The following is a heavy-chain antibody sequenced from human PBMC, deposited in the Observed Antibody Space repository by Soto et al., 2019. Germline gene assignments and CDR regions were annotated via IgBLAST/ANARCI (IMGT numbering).Heavy chain of an antibody. CDR3: AKDMYSGWNDDGAFGI. V-gene: IGHV3-9*01. D-gene: IGHD1-1*01. CDR2: ISWNSGSI. Sequence: QPGGSLRLSCAASGFTFDDYAMHWVRQAPGKGLEWVSGISWNSGSIGYADSVKGRFTISRDNAKNSLYLQMNSLRAEDTALYYCAKDMYSGWNDDGAFGIWGQGTMVTVSS. J-gene: IGHJ3*02. CDR1: GFTFDDYA.